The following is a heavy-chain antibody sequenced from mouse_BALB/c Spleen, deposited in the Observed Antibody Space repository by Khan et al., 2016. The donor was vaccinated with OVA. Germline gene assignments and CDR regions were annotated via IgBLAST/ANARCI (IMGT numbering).Heavy chain of an antibody. J-gene: IGHJ3*01. CDR3: ARLGRYGQHAN. D-gene: IGHD2-14*01. V-gene: IGHV4-2*02. CDR1: GFAFSRNW. CDR2: INPGSSTI. Sequence: EVQLQESGGGLVQPGGSLILSCAASGFAFSRNWMSWARQAPGKGQEWIGEINPGSSTINYTPSLKDKFIISRDNAKNTLYLQMRKVRSEDTALYYCARLGRYGQHANWGQGTLVTVSA.